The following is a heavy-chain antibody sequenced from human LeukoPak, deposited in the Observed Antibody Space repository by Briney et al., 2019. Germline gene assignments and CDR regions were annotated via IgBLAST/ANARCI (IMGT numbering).Heavy chain of an antibody. CDR1: GFTFSSYW. CDR2: IKQDGSEK. V-gene: IGHV3-7*04. CDR3: ARAPPFAVAGYYFDY. D-gene: IGHD6-19*01. Sequence: GGSLRLPCAASGFTFSSYWMSWVRQAPGKGLEWVANIKQDGSEKYYVDSVKGRFTISRDNAKNSLYLQMNSLRAEDTAVYYCARAPPFAVAGYYFDYWGQGTLVTVSS. J-gene: IGHJ4*02.